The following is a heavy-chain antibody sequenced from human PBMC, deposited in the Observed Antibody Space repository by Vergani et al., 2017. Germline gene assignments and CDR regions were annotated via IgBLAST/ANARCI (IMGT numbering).Heavy chain of an antibody. V-gene: IGHV5-51*01. Sequence: EVQLVQSGAEVKKPGESLKISCKGSGYSFTSYWIGWVRQMPGKGLEWMGIIYPGDSDTRYSPSFQGQVTSSADKSISTAYLQWSSLKASDTAMYYCARLGEYGSGGSCPDYYYGMDVWGQGTTVTVSS. CDR2: IYPGDSDT. CDR1: GYSFTSYW. D-gene: IGHD2-15*01. CDR3: ARLGEYGSGGSCPDYYYGMDV. J-gene: IGHJ6*02.